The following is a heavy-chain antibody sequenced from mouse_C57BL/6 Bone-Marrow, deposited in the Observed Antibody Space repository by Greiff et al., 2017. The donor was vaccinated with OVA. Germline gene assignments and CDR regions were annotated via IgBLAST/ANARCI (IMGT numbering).Heavy chain of an antibody. CDR3: AIITTVVARRWYFDV. Sequence: QVHVKQPGAELVKPGASVKLSCKASGYTFTSYWMQWVKQRPGQGLEWIGEIDPSDSYTNYNQKFKGKATLTVDTSSSTAYMQLSSLTSEDSAVYYCAIITTVVARRWYFDVWGTGTTVTVSS. V-gene: IGHV1-50*01. J-gene: IGHJ1*03. D-gene: IGHD1-1*01. CDR2: IDPSDSYT. CDR1: GYTFTSYW.